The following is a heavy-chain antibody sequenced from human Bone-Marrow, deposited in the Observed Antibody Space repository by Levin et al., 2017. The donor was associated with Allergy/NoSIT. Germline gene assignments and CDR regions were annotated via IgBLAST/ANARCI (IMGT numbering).Heavy chain of an antibody. J-gene: IGHJ1*01. CDR1: GFTFSSYW. V-gene: IGHV3-74*01. CDR2: INGDESDT. CDR3: ARPTSTSYASRSYLH. D-gene: IGHD3-10*01. Sequence: PGGSLRLSCAASGFTFSSYWMHWVRQAPGKGMVWVSHINGDESDTAYADSVRGRFTISRDNAKNTLYLQMNSLRAEDTAVYYCARPTSTSYASRSYLHWGQGTLVTVSS.